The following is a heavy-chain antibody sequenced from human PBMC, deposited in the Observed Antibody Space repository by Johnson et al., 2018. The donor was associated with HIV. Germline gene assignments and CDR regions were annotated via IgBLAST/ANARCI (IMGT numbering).Heavy chain of an antibody. Sequence: VQLVESGGGVVRPGGSLRLSCAVSGFTFDDYGMSWVRQAPGKGLEWVSGINWSGGSTGYADSVKGRFTISRDNAKNSLYLQMNSLRAEDTAVYYCATPPNHYYDSSGYAFDIWGQGTVVTVSS. J-gene: IGHJ3*02. V-gene: IGHV3-20*04. CDR3: ATPPNHYYDSSGYAFDI. CDR1: GFTFDDYG. D-gene: IGHD3-22*01. CDR2: INWSGGST.